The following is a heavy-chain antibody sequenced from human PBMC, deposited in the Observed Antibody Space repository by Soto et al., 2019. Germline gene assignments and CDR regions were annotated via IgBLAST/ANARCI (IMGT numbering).Heavy chain of an antibody. CDR2: ITPFFDTP. CDR1: GGTFSNDA. CDR3: AREVVTDTPLGFFDS. J-gene: IGHJ4*02. V-gene: IGHV1-69*06. D-gene: IGHD2-21*02. Sequence: QVHLLQSGAEVKKPGSSVKVSCKASGGTFSNDAVGWLRQAPGQGLAWMGGITPFFDTPNYAQRFRCRVTICADTSTRTVYMELRRLRSEDTAISYSAREVVTDTPLGFFDSGGRRTLVTVSS.